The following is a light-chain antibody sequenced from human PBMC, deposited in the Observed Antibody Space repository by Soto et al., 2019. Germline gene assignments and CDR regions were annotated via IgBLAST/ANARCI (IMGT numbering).Light chain of an antibody. CDR2: EVS. CDR1: SSDVGGYNY. V-gene: IGLV2-14*01. Sequence: QSALTQPASVSGSPGQSITISCTGTSSDVGGYNYVSWYQQHPGKAPKLMIYEVSNRPSGVSNRFSGSKSGNTAPLTISGLQAEDEADYYCSSYTSSSTRVFGTGTKLTV. J-gene: IGLJ1*01. CDR3: SSYTSSSTRV.